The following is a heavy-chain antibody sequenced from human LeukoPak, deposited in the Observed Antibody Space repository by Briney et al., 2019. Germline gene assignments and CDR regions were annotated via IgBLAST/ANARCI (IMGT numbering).Heavy chain of an antibody. CDR3: ARLLDAFDI. CDR2: IYYSGST. Sequence: SETLSLTCTVSGGSVSSGSYYWSWIRQPPGTGLEWIGYIYYSGSTNYNPSLKSRVTISVDTSKNQFSLKLSSVTAADTAVYYCARLLDAFDIWGQGTMVTVSS. CDR1: GGSVSSGSYY. J-gene: IGHJ3*02. D-gene: IGHD1-26*01. V-gene: IGHV4-61*01.